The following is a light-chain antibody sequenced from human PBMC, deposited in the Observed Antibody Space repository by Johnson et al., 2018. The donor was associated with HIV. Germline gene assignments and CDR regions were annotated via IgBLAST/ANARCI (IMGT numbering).Light chain of an antibody. CDR2: DNN. J-gene: IGLJ1*01. Sequence: QSVLTQPPSVSAASGQKVDISCSGGSSNIENNYVSWYQHLPQRAPKLLISDNNNRPSGIPDRFSGSKSGASATLDITGLQTGDEATYYCGTWDSSLSAPYVFGTWTKVTVL. V-gene: IGLV1-51*01. CDR1: SSNIENNY. CDR3: GTWDSSLSAPYV.